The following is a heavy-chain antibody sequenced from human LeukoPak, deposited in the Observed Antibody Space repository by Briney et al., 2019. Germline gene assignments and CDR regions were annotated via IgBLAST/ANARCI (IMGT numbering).Heavy chain of an antibody. D-gene: IGHD1-7*01. CDR2: IKQDGSEK. V-gene: IGHV3-7*01. CDR3: ARDGRESGTTMYYYDYYIDV. Sequence: GGSLRLSCAASGFTFSNYGMSWVRQAPGKGLEWVANIKQDGSEKYYVDSVKGRFTISRDNAKNSLYLQMNSLRAEDTAVSYCARDGRESGTTMYYYDYYIDVWGKGTTVTVSS. CDR1: GFTFSNYG. J-gene: IGHJ6*03.